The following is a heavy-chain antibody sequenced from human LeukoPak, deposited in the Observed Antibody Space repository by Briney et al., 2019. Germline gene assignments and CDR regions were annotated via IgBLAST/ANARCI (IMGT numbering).Heavy chain of an antibody. CDR2: IIPILGIA. J-gene: IGHJ3*02. Sequence: SVKVSCKASGGTFSSYAISWVRQAPGQGLEWMGRIIPILGIANYAQKFQGRVTITADKSTSTAYMELSSLRSEDTAVYYCAKSDSILQGAFDIWGQGTMVTVSS. CDR1: GGTFSSYA. V-gene: IGHV1-69*04. CDR3: AKSDSILQGAFDI.